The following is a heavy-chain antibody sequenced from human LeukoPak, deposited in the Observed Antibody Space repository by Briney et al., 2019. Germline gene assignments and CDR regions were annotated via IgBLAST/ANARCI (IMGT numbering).Heavy chain of an antibody. CDR2: IIPIFGTA. V-gene: IGHV1-69*05. CDR3: AREGYSYGLEFPYYFDY. J-gene: IGHJ4*02. D-gene: IGHD5-18*01. Sequence: GASVKVSCKASGYTFTTYGISWVRQAPGQGLEWMGRIIPIFGTANYAQKFQGRVTITTDESTSTAYMELSSLRSEDTAVYYCAREGYSYGLEFPYYFDYWGQGTLVTVSS. CDR1: GYTFTTYG.